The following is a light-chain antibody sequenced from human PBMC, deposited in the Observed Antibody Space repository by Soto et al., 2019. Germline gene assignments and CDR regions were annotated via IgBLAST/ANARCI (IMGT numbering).Light chain of an antibody. V-gene: IGKV1-12*01. CDR1: QPISSW. CDR3: QQGYNFPRA. Sequence: DIRMTESRSSISVSVGDRVTITCRASQPISSWLAWYQQVPGQAPYLLIYPASTLQSGVPSRFSGSGSGPDFTLTINSLQPEDLATYYCQQGYNFPRAFGQGTRVEI. J-gene: IGKJ1*01. CDR2: PAS.